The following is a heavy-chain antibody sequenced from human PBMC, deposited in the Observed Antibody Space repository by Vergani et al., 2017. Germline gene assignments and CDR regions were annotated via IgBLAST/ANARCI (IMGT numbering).Heavy chain of an antibody. V-gene: IGHV1-69*04. Sequence: QVQLVQSGAEVKKPGSSVKVSCKASGGTFSSYAISWVRQAPGQGLEWRGMIIPILGIANYAQKFQGRVTITAEKSTSTAYMELSSLGSEDTAVYYCARESTVTTRSGSFDIWGQGTMVTVAS. CDR3: ARESTVTTRSGSFDI. CDR1: GGTFSSYA. CDR2: IIPILGIA. J-gene: IGHJ3*02. D-gene: IGHD4-17*01.